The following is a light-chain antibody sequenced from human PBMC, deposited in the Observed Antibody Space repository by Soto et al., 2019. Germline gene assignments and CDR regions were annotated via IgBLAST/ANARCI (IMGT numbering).Light chain of an antibody. CDR1: QSINSN. CDR2: RAS. J-gene: IGKJ4*01. Sequence: EIVMTQSPATLSVSPGERATISCRASQSINSNLAWYQQKPGQAPRLLMFRASIRATGFPARFSGSGSGTEFNITISSLQSEVSAIYYCQQYNNWPRSTFGRGTKVDIK. V-gene: IGKV3-15*01. CDR3: QQYNNWPRST.